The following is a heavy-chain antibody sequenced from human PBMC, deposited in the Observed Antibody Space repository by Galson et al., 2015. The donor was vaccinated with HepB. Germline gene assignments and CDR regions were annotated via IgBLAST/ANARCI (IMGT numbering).Heavy chain of an antibody. V-gene: IGHV4-39*01. CDR1: GGSISISSYY. D-gene: IGHD3-10*01. CDR3: AVLGKYYYGSGVMDV. Sequence: SETLSLTCTVSGGSISISSYYWGWIRQPPGKGLEWIGSIYYSGSTYYNPSLKSRVTITVDTSKNQFSLKLSSVTAADTAVYYCAVLGKYYYGSGVMDVWGKGTTVTVSS. CDR2: IYYSGST. J-gene: IGHJ6*03.